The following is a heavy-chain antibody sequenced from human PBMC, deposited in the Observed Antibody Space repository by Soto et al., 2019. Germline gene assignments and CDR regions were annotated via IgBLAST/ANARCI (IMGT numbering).Heavy chain of an antibody. CDR2: IWYDGSNK. D-gene: IGHD3-3*01. Sequence: QVQLVESGGGVVQPGRSLRLSCAASGFTFSSYGMHWVRQAPGKGLEWVAVIWYDGSNKYYADSVKGRFTISRDNSKNTLYLQMNSLRAEDTAVYYCARDPEITIFGVAQLGAFDIWGQGTMVTVSS. J-gene: IGHJ3*02. CDR1: GFTFSSYG. V-gene: IGHV3-33*01. CDR3: ARDPEITIFGVAQLGAFDI.